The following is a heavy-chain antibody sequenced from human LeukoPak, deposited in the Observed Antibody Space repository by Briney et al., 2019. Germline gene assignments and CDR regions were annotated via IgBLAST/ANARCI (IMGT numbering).Heavy chain of an antibody. CDR3: ARVRGYSYGELDY. CDR2: ISYGGST. J-gene: IGHJ4*02. CDR1: GGSISSGGYY. V-gene: IGHV4-31*03. D-gene: IGHD5-18*01. Sequence: SQTLSLTCTVSGGSISSGGYYWSWIRQHPGKGLEWIGYISYGGSTHYNPSLNSRVTISVGTSKSQFSLKLSSVAAADTAVYYCARVRGYSYGELDYWGQGTLVTVSS.